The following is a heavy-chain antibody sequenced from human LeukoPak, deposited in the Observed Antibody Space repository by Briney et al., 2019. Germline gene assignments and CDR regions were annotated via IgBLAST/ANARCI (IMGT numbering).Heavy chain of an antibody. V-gene: IGHV3-48*04. Sequence: GGSLRLSCAASGFTFSSYSMSWVRQAPGKGLEWVSYISSSSSTIYYADSVKGRFTISRDNAKNSLYLQMNSLRAEDTAVYYCASGIVVDGFDYWGQGTLVTVSS. CDR2: ISSSSSTI. D-gene: IGHD6-19*01. CDR1: GFTFSSYS. CDR3: ASGIVVDGFDY. J-gene: IGHJ4*02.